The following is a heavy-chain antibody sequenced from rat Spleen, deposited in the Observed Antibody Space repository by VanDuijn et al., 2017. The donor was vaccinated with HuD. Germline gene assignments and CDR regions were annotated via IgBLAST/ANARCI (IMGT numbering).Heavy chain of an antibody. V-gene: IGHV5-25*01. CDR2: ISPSGGDS. D-gene: IGHD1-2*01. J-gene: IGHJ1*01. CDR1: GFTFSNYY. CDR3: ATDRTIAAISTSATGAFDF. Sequence: EVQMVESGGGLAKPGRSLKLSCAASGFTFSNYYMAWVRQAPTKGLEWVASISPSGGDSYYPDSMKGRFTISRDYAKSTLYLQMDSLRSEDTATYYCATDRTIAAISTSATGAFDFWGPGTMVTVSS.